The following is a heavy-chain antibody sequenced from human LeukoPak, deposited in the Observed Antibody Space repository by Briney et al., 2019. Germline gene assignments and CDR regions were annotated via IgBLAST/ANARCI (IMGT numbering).Heavy chain of an antibody. CDR2: LNTDGGST. V-gene: IGHV3-74*01. Sequence: PGGSLRLSCAASGFSFSIYWMHWVRQAPGKGLVWVSRLNTDGGSTNYADSVKGRFTISRDNAKNTLYLQMNSLRAEDTAMYYCARVVYSSNWYIDYWGQGTLVAVSS. J-gene: IGHJ4*02. CDR3: ARVVYSSNWYIDY. CDR1: GFSFSIYW. D-gene: IGHD6-13*01.